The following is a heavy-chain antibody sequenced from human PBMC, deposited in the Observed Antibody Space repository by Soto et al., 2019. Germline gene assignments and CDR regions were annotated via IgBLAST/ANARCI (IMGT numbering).Heavy chain of an antibody. V-gene: IGHV1-69*06. D-gene: IGHD6-19*01. J-gene: IGHJ4*02. CDR3: ALAVAGMPDY. CDR1: GGTFSSYA. CDR2: IIPIFGTA. Sequence: GASVKVSCKASGGTFSSYAISWVRQAPGQGLEWMGGIIPIFGTANYAQKFQGRVTITADKSTSTAYMELSSLRSEDTAVYYCALAVAGMPDYWGQGTLVTVSS.